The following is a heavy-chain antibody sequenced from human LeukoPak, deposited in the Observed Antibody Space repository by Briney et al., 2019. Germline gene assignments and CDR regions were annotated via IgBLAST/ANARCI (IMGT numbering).Heavy chain of an antibody. CDR3: ARDVRIGSFWSYMDV. V-gene: IGHV4-59*01. CDR2: ISYSGST. J-gene: IGHJ6*03. D-gene: IGHD6-25*01. Sequence: SETLSLTCTVSGGSISNYYWSWIRQPPGKGLEWIGFISYSGSTNYDPSLKSRVTISVDTSKNQFSLKLSSVTAADTAVYYCARDVRIGSFWSYMDVWGKGTTVTVSS. CDR1: GGSISNYY.